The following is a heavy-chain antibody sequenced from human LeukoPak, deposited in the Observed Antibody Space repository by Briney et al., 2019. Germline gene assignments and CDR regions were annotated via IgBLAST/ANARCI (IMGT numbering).Heavy chain of an antibody. V-gene: IGHV4-4*07. Sequence: KPSETLSLTCTVSGGSISNYYWSWIRQPAGKGLEWIGLIYTSGSTNYNPSLKSRVTMSVDTSKNQFSLKLSSVTAADTAVYYCARVAYYGSDPFYTYYYMDVWGKGTTVTISS. CDR2: IYTSGST. D-gene: IGHD3-10*01. J-gene: IGHJ6*03. CDR1: GGSISNYY. CDR3: ARVAYYGSDPFYTYYYMDV.